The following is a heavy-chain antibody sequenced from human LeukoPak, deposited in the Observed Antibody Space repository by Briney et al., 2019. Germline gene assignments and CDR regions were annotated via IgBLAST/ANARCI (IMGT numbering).Heavy chain of an antibody. D-gene: IGHD6-19*01. Sequence: GGSLRLSCAASGFTFSSYAMHWVRQAPGKGLEWGAVISYDGSNKYYADSVKGRFTISRDNSKNTLYLQMNSLRAEDTAVYYCARDYNSIAVAGDFDYWGQGTLVTVSS. CDR2: ISYDGSNK. CDR3: ARDYNSIAVAGDFDY. J-gene: IGHJ4*02. V-gene: IGHV3-30*04. CDR1: GFTFSSYA.